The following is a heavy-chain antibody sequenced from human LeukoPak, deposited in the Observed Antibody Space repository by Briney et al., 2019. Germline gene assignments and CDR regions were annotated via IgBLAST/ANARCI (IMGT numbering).Heavy chain of an antibody. CDR3: AKDRYSGYDLSDYYYMDV. Sequence: GGSLRLSCAASGFTFSSYAMSWVRQAPGKGLEWVSAISGSGGSTYYADSVKGRFTISRDNSKNTLYLQMNSLRAEDTAVYYCAKDRYSGYDLSDYYYMDVWGKGTTVTVSS. CDR1: GFTFSSYA. CDR2: ISGSGGST. J-gene: IGHJ6*03. V-gene: IGHV3-23*01. D-gene: IGHD5-12*01.